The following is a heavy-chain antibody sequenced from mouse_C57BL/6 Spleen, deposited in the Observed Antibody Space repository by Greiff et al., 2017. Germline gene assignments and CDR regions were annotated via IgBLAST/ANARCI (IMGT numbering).Heavy chain of an antibody. CDR3: ARHAYGNSYAMDY. J-gene: IGHJ4*01. Sequence: EVHLVESGGDLVKPGGSLKLSCAASGFTFSSYGMSWVRQTPDKRLEWVATISSGGSYTYYPDSVKGRFTISRDNAKNTLYLQMSSLKSEDTAMYYCARHAYGNSYAMDYWGQGTSVTVSS. V-gene: IGHV5-6*01. CDR1: GFTFSSYG. D-gene: IGHD2-1*01. CDR2: ISSGGSYT.